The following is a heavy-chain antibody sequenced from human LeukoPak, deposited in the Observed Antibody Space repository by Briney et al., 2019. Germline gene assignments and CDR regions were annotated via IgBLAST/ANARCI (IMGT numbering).Heavy chain of an antibody. Sequence: ASLKVSCKTSGYTFTNFDINWVRQASGHGLECMGWMNPNSGNTGYAQKFQGRVTITRNTSISTAYMELSSLRSEDTAVYYCARAPSWNYNRYYYYYVDVWGRGTTVTVSS. CDR3: ARAPSWNYNRYYYYYVDV. CDR1: GYTFTNFD. V-gene: IGHV1-8*03. J-gene: IGHJ6*03. CDR2: MNPNSGNT. D-gene: IGHD1-7*01.